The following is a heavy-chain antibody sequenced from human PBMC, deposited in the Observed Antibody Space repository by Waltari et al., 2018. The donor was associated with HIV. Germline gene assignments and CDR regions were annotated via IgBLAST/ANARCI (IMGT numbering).Heavy chain of an antibody. CDR3: ARTPIYYDQWGRRFDI. V-gene: IGHV4-59*01. D-gene: IGHD3-22*01. J-gene: IGHJ3*02. CDR1: GASISSYY. Sequence: QVQLQESGPGLVKPSATLSLTCTVSGASISSYYWSWIRQPQGRGLEWIGYIYYSGSTNYNPSLKSRVTISVDTSKNQFSLKLSSVTAADTAVYYCARTPIYYDQWGRRFDIWGQGTMVTVSS. CDR2: IYYSGST.